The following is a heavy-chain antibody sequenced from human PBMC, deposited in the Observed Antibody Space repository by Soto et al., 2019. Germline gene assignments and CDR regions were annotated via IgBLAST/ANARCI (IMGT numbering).Heavy chain of an antibody. CDR3: ATHSGGGPGRGSVLEDS. CDR2: IIPIFGTA. CDR1: GGTFSSYA. V-gene: IGHV1-69*01. J-gene: IGHJ4*02. D-gene: IGHD6-19*01. Sequence: QVQLVQSGAEVKKPGSSVKVSCKASGGTFSSYAISWVRQAPGQGLEWMGGIIPIFGTANYAQKFQGRVTITGDDSTSTANMGLSSLSSEDTAVYYWATHSGGGPGRGSVLEDSGGKGPLVTVPS.